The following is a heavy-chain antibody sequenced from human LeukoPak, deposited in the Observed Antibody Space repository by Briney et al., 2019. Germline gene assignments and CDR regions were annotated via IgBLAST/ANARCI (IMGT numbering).Heavy chain of an antibody. V-gene: IGHV3-30*18. Sequence: GRSLRLSCAASGFTFSSYGMHWVRQAPGKGVEWVAVISYDGSNKYYADSVKGRFTISRDNSKNTLYLQMNSLRAEDTAVYYCAKTVTTATLYYYGMDVWGQGTTVTVSS. D-gene: IGHD4-17*01. CDR2: ISYDGSNK. CDR1: GFTFSSYG. CDR3: AKTVTTATLYYYGMDV. J-gene: IGHJ6*02.